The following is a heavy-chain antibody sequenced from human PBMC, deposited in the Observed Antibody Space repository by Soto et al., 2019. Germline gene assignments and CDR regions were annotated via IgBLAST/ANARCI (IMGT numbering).Heavy chain of an antibody. CDR1: RGSISNYF. V-gene: IGHV4-59*01. Sequence: SETLSLTCTVSRGSISNYFWTWIRQPPGRGLEWIGYISYSGTTNYNASLKSRVTISVDTSTNQFSLRVRSVTAADTAVYYCARRTSDFGYYYDSSGYYYGMDVWGQGTTVTVSS. CDR2: ISYSGTT. J-gene: IGHJ6*02. D-gene: IGHD3-22*01. CDR3: ARRTSDFGYYYDSSGYYYGMDV.